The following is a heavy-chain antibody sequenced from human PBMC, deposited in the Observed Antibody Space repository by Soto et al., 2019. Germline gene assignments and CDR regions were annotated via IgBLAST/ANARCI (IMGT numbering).Heavy chain of an antibody. D-gene: IGHD3-16*01. V-gene: IGHV3-23*01. CDR2: IRSTGSGT. CDR1: GFTFSSYA. J-gene: IGHJ4*02. Sequence: EVQLLESGGGLVQPGGSLRLSCAASGFTFSSYAMSWVRQAPGQGLEWVSAIRSTGSGTYYVDSVKGRFTISRDNSKNTLYLQMNSLSAEDTALYYCAKVVSGSYDDYWGQGTLVTVSS. CDR3: AKVVSGSYDDY.